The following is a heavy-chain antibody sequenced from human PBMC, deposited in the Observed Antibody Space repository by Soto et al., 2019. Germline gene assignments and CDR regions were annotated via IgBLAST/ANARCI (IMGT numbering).Heavy chain of an antibody. Sequence: QVQLQESGPGLVKPSQTLSLICTVSGGSINSGGYYWNWIRQHPGKGLEWIGYIFYSGSTYYNPFLSSRVTTSADTSENQVSMNLSSVTAADTAVYFCAREYRQTGYSSSWVFDYWGQGTLVNVSS. CDR3: AREYRQTGYSSSWVFDY. V-gene: IGHV4-31*03. J-gene: IGHJ4*02. D-gene: IGHD6-13*01. CDR2: IFYSGST. CDR1: GGSINSGGYY.